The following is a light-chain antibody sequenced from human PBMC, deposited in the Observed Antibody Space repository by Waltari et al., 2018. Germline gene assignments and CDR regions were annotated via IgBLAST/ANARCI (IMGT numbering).Light chain of an antibody. J-gene: IGLJ2*01. CDR3: QAWDSSSTVV. Sequence: SYELTQPPSVSVSPGQTASITCSGDNLGNRYVSWYKQAPGQSPILVIYQRNKRPSGIPERFAGSNSGNTATLTISVTQAVDEADYSCQAWDSSSTVVFGGGTKLTVL. V-gene: IGLV3-1*01. CDR1: NLGNRY. CDR2: QRN.